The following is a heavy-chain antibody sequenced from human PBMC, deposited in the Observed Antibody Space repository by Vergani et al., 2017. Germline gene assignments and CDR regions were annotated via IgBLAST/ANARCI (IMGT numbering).Heavy chain of an antibody. Sequence: QVQLQESGPGLVKPSETLSLTCTVSGGSISSYYWSWIRQPPGKGLEWIGYSYYSGSTNYNPSLKSRVTISVDTAKNQFSLKLSSVTAADTAVYYCARVDGFRGFGGVMDWGQGTLVTVSS. J-gene: IGHJ4*02. D-gene: IGHD3-16*01. CDR2: SYYSGST. V-gene: IGHV4-59*01. CDR3: ARVDGFRGFGGVMD. CDR1: GGSISSYY.